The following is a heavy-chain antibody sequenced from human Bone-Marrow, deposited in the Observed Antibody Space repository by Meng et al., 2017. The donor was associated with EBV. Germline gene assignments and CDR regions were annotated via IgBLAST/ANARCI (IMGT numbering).Heavy chain of an antibody. CDR1: GFIFSRYW. CDR3: SRDLFGTDDD. V-gene: IGHV3-74*01. CDR2: TNEDGKIT. Sequence: VGSLGQPGGSLEPSWAASGFIFSRYWMHWVRQVPGNGLVCVSRTNEDGKITNYADSGKGRFTISRDNTKNTLYLQMNNLRAEDTAVYFCSRDLFGTDDDWGQGTLVTVSS. J-gene: IGHJ4*02. D-gene: IGHD3-10*01.